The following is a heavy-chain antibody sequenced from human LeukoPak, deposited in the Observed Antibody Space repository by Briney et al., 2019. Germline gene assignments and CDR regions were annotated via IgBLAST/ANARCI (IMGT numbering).Heavy chain of an antibody. CDR2: INHSGST. D-gene: IGHD3-10*01. J-gene: IGHJ4*02. V-gene: IGHV4-34*01. CDR1: GGSFSGYY. CDR3: ARVLYGSGSYRYDY. Sequence: SETLSLTCAVYGGSFSGYYWSWIRQPPGKGLEWIGEINHSGSTNYNPSLKSRVTISVDTSKNQFSLKLSSVTAADTAVYYCARVLYGSGSYRYDYWGQGTLVTVSS.